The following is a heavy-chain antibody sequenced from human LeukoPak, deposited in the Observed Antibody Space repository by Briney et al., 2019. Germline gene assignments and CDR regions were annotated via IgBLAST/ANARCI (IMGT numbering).Heavy chain of an antibody. CDR1: GYTFASYA. CDR2: ISAYNGNT. Sequence: GASVKVSCKASGYTFASYAISWVRQAPGQGLEYMGYISAYNGNTNCAQKFQGRVIMTTDTPTSTVYMELRSLRSDDTAVYYCAKLYSSGWPLECMDVWGQGTTVTVSS. V-gene: IGHV1-18*01. J-gene: IGHJ6*02. D-gene: IGHD6-19*01. CDR3: AKLYSSGWPLECMDV.